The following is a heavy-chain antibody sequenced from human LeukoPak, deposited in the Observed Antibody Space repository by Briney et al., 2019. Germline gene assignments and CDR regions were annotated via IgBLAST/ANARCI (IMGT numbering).Heavy chain of an antibody. CDR3: ARSWGAAAGIFDY. J-gene: IGHJ4*02. Sequence: PSETLSLTCAVYGGSFSGYYWSWIRQPPGKGLEWIGEINHSGSTNYNPSLKSRVTISVDTSKNQFSLKLSSVTAADTAVYYCARSWGAAAGIFDYWGQGTLVTVSS. V-gene: IGHV4-34*01. D-gene: IGHD6-13*01. CDR1: GGSFSGYY. CDR2: INHSGST.